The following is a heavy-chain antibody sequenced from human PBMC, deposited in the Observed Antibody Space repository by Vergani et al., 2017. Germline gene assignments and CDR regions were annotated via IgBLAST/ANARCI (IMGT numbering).Heavy chain of an antibody. V-gene: IGHV1-69*02. CDR1: GGTFSSYT. Sequence: QVQLVQSGAEVKKPGSSVKVSCKASGGTFSSYTISWVRQAPGQGLEWMGRIIPILGIANYGQKFQGRVTITADKPTSTAYMELSSLRSEDTAVYYWARVEPYGGYPIDYWGQGTLVTVSS. CDR2: IIPILGIA. J-gene: IGHJ4*02. CDR3: ARVEPYGGYPIDY. D-gene: IGHD4/OR15-4a*01.